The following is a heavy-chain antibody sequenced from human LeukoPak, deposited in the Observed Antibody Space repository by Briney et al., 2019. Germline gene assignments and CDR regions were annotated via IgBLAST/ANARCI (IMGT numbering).Heavy chain of an antibody. J-gene: IGHJ5*02. CDR1: GASITSNY. CDR2: IYYSRST. V-gene: IGHV4-59*01. CDR3: AREGYCSSTSCLVGFDP. D-gene: IGHD2-2*01. Sequence: SETLSLTCTVSGASITSNYWSWIRDPPAKGLEWIWDIYYSRSTNDNPALRRRVTISVDTSKNQFPLKLSSVTAADTAVYCCAREGYCSSTSCLVGFDPWGQGTLVTVSS.